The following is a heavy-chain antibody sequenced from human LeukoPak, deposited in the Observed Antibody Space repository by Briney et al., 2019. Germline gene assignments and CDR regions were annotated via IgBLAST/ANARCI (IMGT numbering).Heavy chain of an antibody. V-gene: IGHV1-24*01. CDR2: FDPEDGET. Sequence: ASVEVSCKVSGYTLTELSMHWVRQAPGKGLEWMGGFDPEDGETIYAQKFQGRVTMTEDTSTDTAYMELSSLRSEDTAVYYCATDRGYDFWSGYYRELWFDPWGQGTLVTVSS. CDR3: ATDRGYDFWSGYYRELWFDP. J-gene: IGHJ5*02. D-gene: IGHD3-3*01. CDR1: GYTLTELS.